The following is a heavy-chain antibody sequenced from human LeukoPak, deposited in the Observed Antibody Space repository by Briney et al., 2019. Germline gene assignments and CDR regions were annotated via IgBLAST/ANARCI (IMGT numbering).Heavy chain of an antibody. D-gene: IGHD3-3*01. Sequence: ASVKVSCKASGYTFTSYYMHWVRQAPGQGLEWMGIINSSGGSTSYAQKFQGRVTMTRDTSTSTVYMELSRLRSDDTAVYYCARAFSITIFGVVIFWGQGTLVTVSS. CDR3: ARAFSITIFGVVIF. J-gene: IGHJ4*02. CDR2: INSSGGST. CDR1: GYTFTSYY. V-gene: IGHV1-46*01.